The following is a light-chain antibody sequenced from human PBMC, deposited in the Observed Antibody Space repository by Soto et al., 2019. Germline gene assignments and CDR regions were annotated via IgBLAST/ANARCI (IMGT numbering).Light chain of an antibody. CDR2: DDT. Sequence: SYVVTQPPSVSVAPGQTATLTCGGDNIVSRSVHWYQQKPGQAPVLVVHDDTDRPSGIPERFSGSNSGNTATLTISRAEVADEADYYCQLWDNISDHVVFGGGTKLTVL. V-gene: IGLV3-21*02. CDR3: QLWDNISDHVV. J-gene: IGLJ2*01. CDR1: NIVSRS.